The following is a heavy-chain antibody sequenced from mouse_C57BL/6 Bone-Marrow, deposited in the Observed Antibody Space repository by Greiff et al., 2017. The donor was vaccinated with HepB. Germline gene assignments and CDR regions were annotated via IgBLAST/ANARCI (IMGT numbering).Heavy chain of an antibody. V-gene: IGHV2-2*01. CDR3: ARHLYDYDGDYYAMDY. CDR1: GFSLTSYG. D-gene: IGHD2-4*01. Sequence: VHLVESGPGLVQPSQSLSITCTVSGFSLTSYGVHWVRQSPGKGLEWLGVIWSGGSTDYNAAFISRLSISKDNSKSQVFFKMNSLQADDTAIYYCARHLYDYDGDYYAMDYWGQGTSVTVSS. J-gene: IGHJ4*01. CDR2: IWSGGST.